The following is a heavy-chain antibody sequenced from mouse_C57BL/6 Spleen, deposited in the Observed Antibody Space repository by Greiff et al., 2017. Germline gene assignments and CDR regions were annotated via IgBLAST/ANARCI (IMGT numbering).Heavy chain of an antibody. D-gene: IGHD2-5*01. Sequence: LKESGPGILQSSQTLSLTCSFSGFSLSTSGMGVSWIRQPSGKGLEWLAHIYWDDDKRYNPSLKSRLTISKDTSRNQVFLKITSVDTADTATYYCARRENSNGGYFDYWGQGTTLTVSS. CDR3: ARRENSNGGYFDY. CDR1: GFSLSTSGMG. V-gene: IGHV8-12*01. CDR2: IYWDDDK. J-gene: IGHJ2*01.